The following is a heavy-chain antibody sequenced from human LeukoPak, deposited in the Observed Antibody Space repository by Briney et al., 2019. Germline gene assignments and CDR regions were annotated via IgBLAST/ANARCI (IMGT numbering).Heavy chain of an antibody. CDR3: ARRSSRYSISSDFDY. Sequence: SETLSLTCTVSGGSISSSSYYWGWIRQPPGKGLEWIGSIYYSGSTYYNPSLKSRVTISVDTSKNQFSLKLSSVTAADTAVYYCARRSSRYSISSDFDYWGQGTLVTVSS. V-gene: IGHV4-39*01. CDR2: IYYSGST. CDR1: GGSISSSSYY. D-gene: IGHD6-6*01. J-gene: IGHJ4*02.